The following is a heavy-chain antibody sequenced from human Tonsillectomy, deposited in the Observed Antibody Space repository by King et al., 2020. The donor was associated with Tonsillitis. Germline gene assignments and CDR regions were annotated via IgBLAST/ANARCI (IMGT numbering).Heavy chain of an antibody. CDR3: ARHAAAAGTWDI. J-gene: IGHJ3*02. CDR2: IYYSGST. V-gene: IGHV4-39*01. CDR1: GGSISNSSYY. D-gene: IGHD6-13*01. Sequence: LQLQESGPGLVKPSETLSLTCTVSGGSISNSSYYWGWIRQPPGKGLEWIGSIYYSGSTYYNPSLKSRVTISVDTSKNQFSLKLSSVIAADTAVYYCARHAAAAGTWDIWGQGTMVTVFS.